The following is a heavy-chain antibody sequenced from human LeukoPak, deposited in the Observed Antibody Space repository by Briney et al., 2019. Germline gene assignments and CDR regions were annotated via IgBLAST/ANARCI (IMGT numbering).Heavy chain of an antibody. V-gene: IGHV1-18*01. CDR3: ARDRILWFGELPTLDY. CDR2: ISAYNGNT. D-gene: IGHD3-10*01. Sequence: ASVKVSCKASGYTFTSYGISWVRQAPGQGLEWIGWISAYNGNTNYAQKLQGRVTMTTDTSTSTAYMELRSLRFDDTAVYYCARDRILWFGELPTLDYWGQGTLVTVSS. CDR1: GYTFTSYG. J-gene: IGHJ4*02.